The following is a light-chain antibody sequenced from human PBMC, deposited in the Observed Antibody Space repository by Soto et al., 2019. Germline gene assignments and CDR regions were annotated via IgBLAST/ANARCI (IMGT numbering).Light chain of an antibody. J-gene: IGKJ5*01. Sequence: DIQMTQSPSTLSASVGDRVTITCRASQSINSWLAWYHQKPGKAPKLLIYKASTLESGLPSRFSGSGSGTEFTLTISSLQPDDFATYYCQHYKAYPITFGHGTRLEIK. CDR1: QSINSW. CDR2: KAS. V-gene: IGKV1-5*03. CDR3: QHYKAYPIT.